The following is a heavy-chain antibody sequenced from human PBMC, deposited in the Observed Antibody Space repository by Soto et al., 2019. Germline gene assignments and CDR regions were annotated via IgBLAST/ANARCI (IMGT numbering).Heavy chain of an antibody. V-gene: IGHV1-69*13. D-gene: IGHD3-10*01. J-gene: IGHJ4*02. CDR1: GGTFSSYA. CDR3: ARGGSGSYPPNFDY. CDR2: IIPIFGTA. Sequence: EASVKVSCKASGGTFSSYAISWVRQAPGQGLEWMGGIIPIFGTANYAQKFQGRVTITADESTSTAYMELSSLRSEDTAVYYCARGGSGSYPPNFDYWGQGTLVTVSS.